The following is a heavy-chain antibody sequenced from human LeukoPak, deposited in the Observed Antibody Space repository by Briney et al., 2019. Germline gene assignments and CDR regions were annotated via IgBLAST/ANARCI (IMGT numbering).Heavy chain of an antibody. D-gene: IGHD3-16*01. J-gene: IGHJ4*02. Sequence: GGSLRLSCVASGFIFTDHWMSWVRQAPGKGLDWVANIKEDESAKFYADSVRGRFTISRDNAKNSVYLEMNNLRVEDTAVYYCARAVDVADYWGQGTLVTVSS. CDR1: GFIFTDHW. CDR2: IKEDESAK. CDR3: ARAVDVADY. V-gene: IGHV3-7*01.